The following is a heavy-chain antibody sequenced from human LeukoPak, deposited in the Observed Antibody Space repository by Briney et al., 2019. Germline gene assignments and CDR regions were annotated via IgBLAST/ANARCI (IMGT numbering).Heavy chain of an antibody. V-gene: IGHV4-4*07. CDR2: IYISGST. CDR3: ARDYGVGATPFDY. Sequence: SETLSLTCTVSGDSISIYYWSWIRQPPGKGLEWIGRIYISGSTNYNPSLKSRVTMSVDTSKNQFSLKLTSVTAADTAVYYCARDYGVGATPFDYWGQGTLVTVSS. CDR1: GDSISIYY. D-gene: IGHD1-26*01. J-gene: IGHJ4*02.